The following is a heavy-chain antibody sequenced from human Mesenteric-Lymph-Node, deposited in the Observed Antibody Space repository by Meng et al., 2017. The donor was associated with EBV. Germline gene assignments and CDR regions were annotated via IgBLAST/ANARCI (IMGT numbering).Heavy chain of an antibody. D-gene: IGHD7-27*01. V-gene: IGHV6-1*01. Sequence: QVRLQQPVPGLGKPSPTPSLTCAISGDSVSTTTAAAWNWIRQSPSRGLEWLGRTYYRSKWYTDYAVSVKSRIIINSDTSKNQFSLQLNSVTLEDTAVYYCTREASTGDFDYWGQGTLVTVSS. CDR1: GDSVSTTTAAA. J-gene: IGHJ4*02. CDR3: TREASTGDFDY. CDR2: TYYRSKWYT.